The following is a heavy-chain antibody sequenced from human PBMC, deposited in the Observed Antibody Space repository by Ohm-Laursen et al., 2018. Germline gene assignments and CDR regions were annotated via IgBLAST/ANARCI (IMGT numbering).Heavy chain of an antibody. J-gene: IGHJ4*02. CDR3: ARNGTYYYDSSGLGPNRGFDY. CDR1: GGSFSGYY. CDR2: INHSGST. D-gene: IGHD3-22*01. Sequence: GTLSLTCTVYGGSFSGYYWSWIRQSPGKGLEWIGEINHSGSTNYNPSLKSRVTISEDTSKNQFSLKLSSVTAADTAVYYCARNGTYYYDSSGLGPNRGFDYWGQGTLVTVSS. V-gene: IGHV4-34*01.